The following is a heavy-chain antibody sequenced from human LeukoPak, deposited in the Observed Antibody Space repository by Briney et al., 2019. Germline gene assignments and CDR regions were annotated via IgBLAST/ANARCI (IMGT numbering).Heavy chain of an antibody. Sequence: GGSLRLSCAASGFTFSSYAMGWVRQAPGEGLEWVSSISGSSGSTYYADSVKGRFTISRDNSKNTLSLQINSLRAEDTAVYYCAKDGRGVDYFDYWGQGTLVTVSS. CDR2: ISGSSGST. CDR3: AKDGRGVDYFDY. D-gene: IGHD2-8*01. J-gene: IGHJ4*02. V-gene: IGHV3-23*01. CDR1: GFTFSSYA.